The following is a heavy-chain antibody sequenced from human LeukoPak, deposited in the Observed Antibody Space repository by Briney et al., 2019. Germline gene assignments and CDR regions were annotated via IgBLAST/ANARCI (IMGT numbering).Heavy chain of an antibody. J-gene: IGHJ4*02. CDR3: AMRGDY. V-gene: IGHV3-48*03. Sequence: PGGSLTLSCAASGFTFSRYQMNWVRQAPRRGLEWVSYISSNGSTIYYADSVTGRFTISKDNAKNSLYLQMDSVRAEDTAAYYCAMRGDYWGQGTLVTVSS. CDR1: GFTFSRYQ. CDR2: ISSNGSTI.